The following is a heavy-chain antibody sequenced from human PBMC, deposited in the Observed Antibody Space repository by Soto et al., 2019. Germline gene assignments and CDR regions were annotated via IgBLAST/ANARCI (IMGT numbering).Heavy chain of an antibody. Sequence: LPETLSLTCTVSGASISVHSDYWTWIRQPPGKGLEWIGSSYYSGTTYFNPSLKSRATISVDTSKNQFSLRLTSVTAADTAIYYLTRRYHWNANSLDPWRPGAMVTV. CDR1: GASISVHSDY. CDR2: SYYSGTT. D-gene: IGHD3-9*01. V-gene: IGHV4-39*01. J-gene: IGHJ5*02. CDR3: TRRYHWNANSLDP.